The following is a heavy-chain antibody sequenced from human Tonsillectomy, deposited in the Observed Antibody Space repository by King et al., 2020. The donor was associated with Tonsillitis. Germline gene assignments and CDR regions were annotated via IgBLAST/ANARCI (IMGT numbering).Heavy chain of an antibody. Sequence: VQLVESGGGVVQPGRSLRLSCVASGFTFSTHVLHWVRQAAGKGLEWVALMSNDGSYKYYADSVKGRFTISRDNSKNTLFLQMDSLRAEDTAVYYCATEIDAFDIWGQGTMVTVSS. CDR1: GFTFSTHV. V-gene: IGHV3-30-3*01. CDR3: ATEIDAFDI. J-gene: IGHJ3*02. CDR2: MSNDGSYK.